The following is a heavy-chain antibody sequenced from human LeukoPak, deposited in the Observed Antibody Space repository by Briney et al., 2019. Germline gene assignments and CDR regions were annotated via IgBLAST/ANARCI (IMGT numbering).Heavy chain of an antibody. J-gene: IGHJ6*03. CDR2: IRYNGNNQ. V-gene: IGHV3-30*02. D-gene: IGHD3-10*01. CDR1: GFTFNNYG. CDR3: AKDSAFYYIDV. Sequence: GGSLRLSCAASGFTFNNYGTHWVRQAPGKGLEWVAFIRYNGNNQYYADSVKGRFTISRDNSKNTLYLQMNSLKGDDTAVYHCAKDSAFYYIDVWGKGTTVIISS.